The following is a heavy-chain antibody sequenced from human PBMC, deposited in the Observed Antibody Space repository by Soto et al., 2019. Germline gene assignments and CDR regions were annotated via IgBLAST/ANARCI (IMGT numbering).Heavy chain of an antibody. CDR3: ARITTVRRRYYYYMDV. Sequence: SETLSLTCTVSGGSISSGGYYWSWIRQHPGKGLEWIGYIYYSGSTYYNPSLKSRVTISVDTSKNQFSLKLSSVTAADTAVYYCARITTVRRRYYYYMDVWGKGTTVTVSS. CDR1: GGSISSGGYY. J-gene: IGHJ6*03. CDR2: IYYSGST. V-gene: IGHV4-31*03. D-gene: IGHD4-4*01.